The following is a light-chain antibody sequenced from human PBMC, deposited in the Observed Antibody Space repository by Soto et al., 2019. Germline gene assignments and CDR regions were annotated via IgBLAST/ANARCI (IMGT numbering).Light chain of an antibody. J-gene: IGLJ1*01. CDR1: SSNIGAGYD. CDR2: GNI. Sequence: QSVLTQPPSLSGAPGQRVTISCSGSSSNIGAGYDVHWYQHFPGTAPKLLIYGNINRPSGVPDQFSGSKSGTSASLAITGLQAEDEADYYCQSYDTSLSGSRVFGTGTKLTVL. CDR3: QSYDTSLSGSRV. V-gene: IGLV1-40*01.